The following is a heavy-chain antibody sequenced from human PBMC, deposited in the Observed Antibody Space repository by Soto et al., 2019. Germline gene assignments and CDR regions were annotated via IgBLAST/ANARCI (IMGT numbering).Heavy chain of an antibody. J-gene: IGHJ5*02. V-gene: IGHV4-59*08. D-gene: IGHD6-13*01. CDR3: ARAKAPLYSSSWYWFDP. Sequence: PSDTLSLTCTVSGGPISSYYWSWIRQPPGKGLEWIGYIYYSGSTHYNPSLKSRVTISVDTSKNQFSLKLSSVTAADTAVYYCARAKAPLYSSSWYWFDPWGQGTLVTVSS. CDR1: GGPISSYY. CDR2: IYYSGST.